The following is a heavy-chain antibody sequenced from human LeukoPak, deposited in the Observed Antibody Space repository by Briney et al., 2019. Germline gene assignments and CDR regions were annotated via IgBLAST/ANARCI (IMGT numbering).Heavy chain of an antibody. D-gene: IGHD2-2*01. Sequence: SETLSLTCTVSGGSISSYYWSWIRQPPGKGLEWIGYIYYSGSTNYNPSLKSRVTISVDTSKNQFSLKLSSVTAADTAVYYCAGHLGVVVPAAKGPTYYYYYGMDVWGQGTTVTVSS. J-gene: IGHJ6*02. CDR1: GGSISSYY. CDR3: AGHLGVVVPAAKGPTYYYYYGMDV. CDR2: IYYSGST. V-gene: IGHV4-59*08.